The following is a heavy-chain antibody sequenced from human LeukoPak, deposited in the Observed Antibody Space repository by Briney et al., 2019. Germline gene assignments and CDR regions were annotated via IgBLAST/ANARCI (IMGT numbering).Heavy chain of an antibody. CDR2: IYDSGST. CDR3: ARGRIGGPKAPFDY. D-gene: IGHD3-16*01. CDR1: GGSLSNHY. J-gene: IGHJ4*02. Sequence: SETLSITCTVSGGSLSNHYWSWIRQPPGKGLEWIGHIYDSGSTTYNPSLKSRVTMSVDTSKNQFSLNLSSVTAADTAVYYCARGRIGGPKAPFDYWGQGTLVTVSS. V-gene: IGHV4-59*11.